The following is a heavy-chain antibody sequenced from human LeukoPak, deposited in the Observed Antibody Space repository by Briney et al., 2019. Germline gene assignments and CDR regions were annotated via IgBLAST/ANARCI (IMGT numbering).Heavy chain of an antibody. V-gene: IGHV3-7*03. J-gene: IGHJ6*02. CDR2: INHNGNVN. CDR1: GFTFSSYW. Sequence: GGSLRLSCAASGFTFSSYWMNWARQAPGKGLEWVASINHNGNVNYYVDSVKGRFTISRDNAKNSLYLQMSNLRAEDTAVYFCGGGGGLDVWGQGATVTVSS. D-gene: IGHD3-16*01. CDR3: GGGGGLDV.